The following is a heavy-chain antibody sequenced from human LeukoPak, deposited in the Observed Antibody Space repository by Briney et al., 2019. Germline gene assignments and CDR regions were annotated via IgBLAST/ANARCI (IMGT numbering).Heavy chain of an antibody. D-gene: IGHD6-6*01. V-gene: IGHV3-21*01. CDR1: GFTFSSYS. CDR3: AREGSATARPFVSNDY. J-gene: IGHJ4*02. Sequence: PGGSLRLSCAASGFTFSSYSMNWVRQAPGKGLEWVSSISSSSSYIYYADSVKGRFTISRDNAKNSLYLQMNSLRAEDTAVYYCAREGSATARPFVSNDYWGQGILVTVSS. CDR2: ISSSSSYI.